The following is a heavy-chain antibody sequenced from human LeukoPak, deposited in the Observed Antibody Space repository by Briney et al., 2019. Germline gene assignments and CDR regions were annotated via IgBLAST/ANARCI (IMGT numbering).Heavy chain of an antibody. J-gene: IGHJ4*02. CDR3: ARETVRNYFDY. CDR2: ISSSGTTI. CDR1: GFTFSSYE. V-gene: IGHV3-48*03. Sequence: PGGSLRLSCAASGFTFSSYEMNWVRQAPGKGLEWVSYISSSGTTIYYADSVKGRFTISRDNAKNSLSLQMNSLRAEDTAVYYCARETVRNYFDYRGQGTLVTVSS. D-gene: IGHD4-17*01.